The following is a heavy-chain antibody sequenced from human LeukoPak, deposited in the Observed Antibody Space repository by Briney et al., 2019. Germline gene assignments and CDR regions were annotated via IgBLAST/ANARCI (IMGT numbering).Heavy chain of an antibody. CDR2: MNPNSGNT. CDR3: AREYCSGGSCYPGVFDY. CDR1: GYTFTSYD. D-gene: IGHD2-15*01. Sequence: ASVKVSCKASGYTFTSYDINWLRQATGQGLEWMGWMNPNSGNTGYAQKFQGRVTMTRNTSISTAYMGLSSLRSEDTAVYYCAREYCSGGSCYPGVFDYWGQGTLVTVSS. V-gene: IGHV1-8*01. J-gene: IGHJ4*02.